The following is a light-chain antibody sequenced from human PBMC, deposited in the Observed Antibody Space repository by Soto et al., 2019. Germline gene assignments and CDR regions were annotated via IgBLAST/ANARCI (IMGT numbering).Light chain of an antibody. Sequence: EKVMTQSPATLSVSPGERPTLSCRASQSVNNTLAWYQQIPGRAPRLLIYDVSTRATGTPARFSGSGSETEFTLTISRLQSEDFGIYFCHQYNVWPATFGQGTRLEIK. CDR2: DVS. CDR3: HQYNVWPAT. CDR1: QSVNNT. J-gene: IGKJ5*01. V-gene: IGKV3-15*01.